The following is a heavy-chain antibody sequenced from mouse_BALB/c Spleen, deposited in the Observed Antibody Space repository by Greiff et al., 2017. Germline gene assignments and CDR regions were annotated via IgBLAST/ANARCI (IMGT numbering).Heavy chain of an antibody. CDR3: ARGSFTLIRPYAMDY. CDR1: GFSLTGYG. Sequence: QVQLKESGPGLVAPSQSLSITCTVSGFSLTGYGVNWVRQPPGKGLEWLGMIWGDGSTDYNSALKSRLSISKDNSKSQVFLKMNSLQTDDTARYYCARGSFTLIRPYAMDYWGQGTSVTVSS. J-gene: IGHJ4*01. CDR2: IWGDGST. D-gene: IGHD2-4*01. V-gene: IGHV2-6-7*01.